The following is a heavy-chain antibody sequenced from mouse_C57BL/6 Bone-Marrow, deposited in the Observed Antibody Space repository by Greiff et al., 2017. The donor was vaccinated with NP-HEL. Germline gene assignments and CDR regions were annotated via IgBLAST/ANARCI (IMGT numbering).Heavy chain of an antibody. J-gene: IGHJ4*01. CDR2: IRLKSDNYAT. D-gene: IGHD2-5*01. CDR3: TGYYSNYYAMDY. V-gene: IGHV6-3*01. Sequence: EVQGVASGGGLVQPGGSMKLSCVASGFTFSNYWMNWVRQSPEKGLEWVAQIRLKSDNYATHYAESVKGRFTISRDDSKSSVYLQMNNLRAEDTGSYYGTGYYSNYYAMDYWGQGTSVTVSS. CDR1: GFTFSNYW.